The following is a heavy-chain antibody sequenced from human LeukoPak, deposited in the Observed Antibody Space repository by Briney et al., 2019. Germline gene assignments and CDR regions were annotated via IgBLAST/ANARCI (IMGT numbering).Heavy chain of an antibody. J-gene: IGHJ6*03. CDR3: AREGRGSSWPYYYYYYMDV. D-gene: IGHD6-13*01. CDR1: GFTFSSYE. V-gene: IGHV3-48*03. CDR2: ISSSGSTI. Sequence: GGSLRLSCAASGFTFSSYEMNWVRQAPGKGLEWVSYISSSGSTIYYADSVKGRFTISRDNAKNSLYLQMNSLRAEDTAVYYCAREGRGSSWPYYYYYYMDVWGKGTTVTVSS.